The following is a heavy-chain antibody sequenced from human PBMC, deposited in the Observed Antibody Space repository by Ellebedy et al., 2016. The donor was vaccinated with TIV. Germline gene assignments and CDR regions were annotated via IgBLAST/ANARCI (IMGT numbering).Heavy chain of an antibody. V-gene: IGHV1-18*01. CDR1: GYSFTSHG. CDR3: ARGAMALS. J-gene: IGHJ5*02. CDR2: VTAYNRDT. Sequence: AASVKVSCKASGYSFTSHGITWVRQAPGQGLQWMGWVTAYNRDTYYAQNFQGRVTFTTDTSSRPAYLELRSLTSNDTGVYYCARGAMALSWGQGTLVTVSS. D-gene: IGHD5-24*01.